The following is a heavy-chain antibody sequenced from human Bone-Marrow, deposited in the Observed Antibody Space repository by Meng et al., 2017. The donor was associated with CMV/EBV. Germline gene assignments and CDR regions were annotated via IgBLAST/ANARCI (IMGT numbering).Heavy chain of an antibody. CDR3: ARDSRHCTSASCYSWYFDL. Sequence: VAPVQSGAEVKKPGASVKFSCKASGYTFTGYYMHWVRQAPGQGLEWMGRINPNSGATEYAQNFQGRVTMTRDTSISTAYMELSRLRSDDTAVYYCARDSRHCTSASCYSWYFDLWGRGTLVTVSS. J-gene: IGHJ2*01. CDR1: GYTFTGYY. V-gene: IGHV1-2*06. D-gene: IGHD2-2*02. CDR2: INPNSGAT.